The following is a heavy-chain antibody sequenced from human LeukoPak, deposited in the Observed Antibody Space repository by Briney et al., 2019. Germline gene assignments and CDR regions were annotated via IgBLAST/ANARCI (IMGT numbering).Heavy chain of an antibody. CDR2: ISSSSSYI. CDR3: ARGDLSGSYYVLVRTPDAFGI. Sequence: GGSLRLSCAASGFTFSSYSMNWVRQAPGKGLEWVSSISSSSSYIYYADSVKGRFTISRDNAKNSLYLQMNSLRAEDTAVYYCARGDLSGSYYVLVRTPDAFGIWGQGTMVTVSS. V-gene: IGHV3-21*01. D-gene: IGHD1-26*01. CDR1: GFTFSSYS. J-gene: IGHJ3*02.